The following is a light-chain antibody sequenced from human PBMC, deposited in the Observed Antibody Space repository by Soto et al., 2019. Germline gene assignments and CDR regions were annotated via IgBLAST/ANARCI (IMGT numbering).Light chain of an antibody. CDR3: QHWNDYSWT. CDR1: QSISIW. J-gene: IGKJ1*01. Sequence: DIHMTQSPSTLSASVGDRVTITCRASQSISIWLAWYQQKPGKAPNLLIYKTSSLETGVPSRFSGSGSGTEFTLTISSLQPDDVASYYFQHWNDYSWTFGQGTKVEVK. CDR2: KTS. V-gene: IGKV1-5*03.